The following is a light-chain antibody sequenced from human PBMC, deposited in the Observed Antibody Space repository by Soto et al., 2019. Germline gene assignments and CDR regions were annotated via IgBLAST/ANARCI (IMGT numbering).Light chain of an antibody. CDR2: GAS. J-gene: IGKJ1*01. CDR1: QSVSSN. CDR3: QHYNNGPPWT. Sequence: PLDVGAEEKITISCRASQSVSSNLAWYQQKPGQAPRLLIYGASIRATGIPARFSGSGSGTEFTLTISTLQSEDFAIYYCQHYNNGPPWTFGQGTKVDIK. V-gene: IGKV3-15*01.